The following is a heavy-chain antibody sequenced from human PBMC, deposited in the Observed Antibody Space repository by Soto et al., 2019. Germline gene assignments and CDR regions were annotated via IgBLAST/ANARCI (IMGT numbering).Heavy chain of an antibody. Sequence: SETLSLTCTVSGGSISSSSDYWAWIRQPPGKALEWIGSLFYSGSTNYNPSLKSRVTISVDTSKNQFSLKLSSVTAADTAVYYCASAYDIAAAGTLKNWFDPWGQGTLVTVSS. CDR2: LFYSGST. J-gene: IGHJ5*02. V-gene: IGHV4-39*07. CDR1: GGSISSSSDY. CDR3: ASAYDIAAAGTLKNWFDP. D-gene: IGHD6-13*01.